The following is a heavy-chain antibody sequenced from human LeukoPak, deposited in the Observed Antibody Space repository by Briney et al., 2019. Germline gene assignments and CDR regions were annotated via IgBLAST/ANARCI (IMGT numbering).Heavy chain of an antibody. V-gene: IGHV3-7*04. Sequence: GRSLRLVCAASVFTFSSYWMRSVRQAPRRGLEWVAKIKKDGSEKKDVDSVKSRFTISRDNAKNSLYLQINSLRDEDTAVYYCARWGIAVAASYYGMDVWGQGTTVTVSS. CDR2: IKKDGSEK. CDR3: ARWGIAVAASYYGMDV. J-gene: IGHJ6*02. CDR1: VFTFSSYW. D-gene: IGHD6-19*01.